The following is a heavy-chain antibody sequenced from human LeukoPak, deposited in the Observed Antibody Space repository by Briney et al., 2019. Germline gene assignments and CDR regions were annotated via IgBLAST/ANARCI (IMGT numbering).Heavy chain of an antibody. CDR1: GGSFSGYY. CDR2: INHSGST. J-gene: IGHJ6*03. V-gene: IGHV4-34*01. Sequence: SEPLSLTCAVYGGSFSGYYWSWLRQPPGKGLEWIGEINHSGSTNYNPSLKSRVTISVDTSKNQSSLKLSSVTAADTAVYYCARRLSWAYYYYMDVWGKGTTVTISS. D-gene: IGHD3-16*02. CDR3: ARRLSWAYYYYMDV.